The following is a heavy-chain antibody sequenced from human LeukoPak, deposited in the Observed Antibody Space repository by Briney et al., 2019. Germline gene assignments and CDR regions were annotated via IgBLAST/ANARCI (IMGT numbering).Heavy chain of an antibody. CDR1: GFTFSDSA. Sequence: GGSLRLSCVASGFTFSDSAIHWVRQSSGKGLEWIGHMDKETNLYATALAASVKGRFTVSRDDSKNTAYLHMNSLKTEDTALYYCAKHSVERPRPHLQLWGQGTLVTVSS. V-gene: IGHV3-73*01. CDR2: MDKETNLYAT. D-gene: IGHD4-23*01. J-gene: IGHJ1*01. CDR3: AKHSVERPRPHLQL.